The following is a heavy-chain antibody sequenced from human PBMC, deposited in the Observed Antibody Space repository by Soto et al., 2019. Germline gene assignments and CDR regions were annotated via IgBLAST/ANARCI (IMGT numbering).Heavy chain of an antibody. J-gene: IGHJ6*02. CDR2: INTGGVT. CDR3: TRDKGDKVAYGMDV. CDR1: GFTVSSCE. D-gene: IGHD3-16*01. Sequence: PGGSLRLSCTASGFTVSSCEMNWVRQAPGKGLERVSYINTGGVTIYADSVKGRFTISKDNAQNSLLLQMNSLRAEDTAVYYCTRDKGDKVAYGMDVWGQGTTVTVSS. V-gene: IGHV3-48*03.